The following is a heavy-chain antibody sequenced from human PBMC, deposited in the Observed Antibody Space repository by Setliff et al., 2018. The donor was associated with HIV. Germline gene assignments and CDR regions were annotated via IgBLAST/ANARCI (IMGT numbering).Heavy chain of an antibody. Sequence: AGGSLRLSCAASGFTFSSYSMSWVRQAPGKGLEWVSYISSSSSTIYYADSVKGRFTISRDNAKNSLYLQMNSLRAEDTAVYYCARPFGVASGNGAFDIWGQGTMVTVS. CDR2: ISSSSSTI. D-gene: IGHD3-3*01. CDR1: GFTFSSYS. CDR3: ARPFGVASGNGAFDI. J-gene: IGHJ3*02. V-gene: IGHV3-48*01.